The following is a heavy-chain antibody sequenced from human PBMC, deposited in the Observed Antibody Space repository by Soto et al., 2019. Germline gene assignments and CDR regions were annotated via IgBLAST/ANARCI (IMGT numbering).Heavy chain of an antibody. Sequence: GGSLRLSCAGSGFIFKNYALNWVRQAPGKGLEWVASITRDGYNKYYADSVKGRFTISRDNSRDTLSLQMTALRTEDSSIYYCTKSSGGSSSVGMDYWGQGTRVTVSS. CDR1: GFIFKNYA. V-gene: IGHV3-30*04. J-gene: IGHJ4*02. D-gene: IGHD6-6*01. CDR2: ITRDGYNK. CDR3: TKSSGGSSSVGMDY.